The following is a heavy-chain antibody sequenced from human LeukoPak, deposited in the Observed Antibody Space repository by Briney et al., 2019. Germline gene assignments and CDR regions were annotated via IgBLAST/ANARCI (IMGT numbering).Heavy chain of an antibody. CDR2: INHSGST. CDR1: GFTVSSNY. J-gene: IGHJ4*02. Sequence: GSLRLSCAASGFTVSSNYMSWIRQPPGKGLEWIGEINHSGSTNYNPSLKSRVTISVDTSKNQFSLKLSSVTAADTAVYYCASLGRGFSDDYWGQGTLVTVSS. CDR3: ASLGRGFSDDY. V-gene: IGHV4-34*01. D-gene: IGHD3-10*01.